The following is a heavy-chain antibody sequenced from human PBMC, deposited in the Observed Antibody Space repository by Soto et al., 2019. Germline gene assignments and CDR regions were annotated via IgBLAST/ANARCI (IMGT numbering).Heavy chain of an antibody. CDR3: AKARITMIVVVTHFDY. Sequence: GGSLRLSCAASGFTFSSYAMSWVRQAPGKGLEWVSAISGSGGSTYYADSVKGRFTISRDNSKNTLYLQMNSLRAEDTAVYYSAKARITMIVVVTHFDYWGQGTLVTVSS. J-gene: IGHJ4*02. D-gene: IGHD3-22*01. V-gene: IGHV3-23*01. CDR1: GFTFSSYA. CDR2: ISGSGGST.